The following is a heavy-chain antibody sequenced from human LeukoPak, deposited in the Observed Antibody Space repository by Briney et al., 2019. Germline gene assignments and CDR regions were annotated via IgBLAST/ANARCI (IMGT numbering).Heavy chain of an antibody. Sequence: GGSLRLSCEASGFTFSPYAMNWVRQAPGKGLERVSYISGSGTTIYYADSVKGRFTISRDNAKNSLYLQMNSLRVEDTAFYYCVRDPPICSGGTCYSNWGQGTLVTVSS. CDR1: GFTFSPYA. J-gene: IGHJ4*02. D-gene: IGHD2-15*01. CDR3: VRDPPICSGGTCYSN. V-gene: IGHV3-48*01. CDR2: ISGSGTTI.